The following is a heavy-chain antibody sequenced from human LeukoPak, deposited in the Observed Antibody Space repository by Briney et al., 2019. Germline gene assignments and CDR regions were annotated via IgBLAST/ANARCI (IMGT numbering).Heavy chain of an antibody. CDR1: GGSISSSYYY. D-gene: IGHD6-13*01. CDR2: IYYSGST. V-gene: IGHV4-39*01. J-gene: IGHJ6*02. CDR3: ARLGSSPTYYYYGMDV. Sequence: SETLSLTCTVSGGSISSSYYYWGWIRQPPGKGLEWIGSIYYSGSTYYNPSLKSRVTISVDTSKNQFSLKLSSVTAADTAVYYCARLGSSPTYYYYGMDVWGQGTTVTVSS.